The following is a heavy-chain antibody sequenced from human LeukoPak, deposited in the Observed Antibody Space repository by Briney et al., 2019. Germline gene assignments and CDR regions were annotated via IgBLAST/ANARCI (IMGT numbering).Heavy chain of an antibody. V-gene: IGHV4-59*01. J-gene: IGHJ4*02. CDR1: GGSIGGYY. Sequence: PSETLSLTCTVSGGSIGGYYWSWVRQPPGRGLEWIGNIYYSGSPNYSPSLKSRVAISVDTSKNQFSLNLSSMTAADTAVYYCARFRDSGGGCYFLDYWGQGTLVTVSS. CDR3: ARFRDSGGGCYFLDY. D-gene: IGHD2-21*02. CDR2: IYYSGSP.